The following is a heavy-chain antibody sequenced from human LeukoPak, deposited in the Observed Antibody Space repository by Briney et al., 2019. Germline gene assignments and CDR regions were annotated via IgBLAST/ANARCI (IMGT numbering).Heavy chain of an antibody. CDR3: ARSDYFDY. V-gene: IGHV1-46*03. J-gene: IGHJ4*02. CDR2: INPSGGIT. CDR1: GYIFTSYY. Sequence: ASVKVSCKASGYIFTSYYVHWARQAPGQGLEWMGMINPSGGITSYTQKFQGRVTMTSDTSTSTVYMELSSLRSEDTAIYYCARSDYFDYWGQGTLVTVSS.